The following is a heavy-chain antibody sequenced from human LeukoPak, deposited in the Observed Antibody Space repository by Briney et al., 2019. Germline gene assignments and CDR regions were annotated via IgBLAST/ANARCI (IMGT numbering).Heavy chain of an antibody. Sequence: PGGPLRLSCAASGFTFSTHSMNWVRQAPGKGLEWVSSISGSSSGYIYYADSVRGRFTISRDNAENSMFLQMNSLRAEDTAVYYCARDYLDSSGYYKRSWNGFDMWGQGTMVTVSS. J-gene: IGHJ3*02. D-gene: IGHD3-22*01. CDR2: ISGSSSGYI. CDR3: ARDYLDSSGYYKRSWNGFDM. CDR1: GFTFSTHS. V-gene: IGHV3-21*06.